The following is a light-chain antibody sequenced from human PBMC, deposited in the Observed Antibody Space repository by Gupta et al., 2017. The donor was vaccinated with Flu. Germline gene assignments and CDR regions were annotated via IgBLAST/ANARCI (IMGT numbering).Light chain of an antibody. CDR3: NSYTSSTTLL. CDR2: EVS. J-gene: IGLJ2*01. V-gene: IGLV2-14*01. CDR1: SSDVGGYNY. Sequence: QSALTQPASVSGSPGQSITISCTGTSSDVGGYNYVSWYQQHPSKAPKLMIYEVSTRPSGFSNRFSGSKSGNTASLTISGLQAQDESDYYCNSYTSSTTLLFGGGTKLTVL.